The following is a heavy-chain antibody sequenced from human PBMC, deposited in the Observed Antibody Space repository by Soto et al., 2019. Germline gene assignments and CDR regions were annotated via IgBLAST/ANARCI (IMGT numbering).Heavy chain of an antibody. CDR2: IRVYNGNT. J-gene: IGHJ4*02. CDR1: GYTFTSYG. V-gene: IGHV1-18*01. CDR3: ATMGTPATGLSYFDY. D-gene: IGHD2-15*01. Sequence: ASVKVSCKASGYTFTSYGITWVRQAPGQGLEWMGWIRVYNGNTNYAQKLQGRVTISVDTSKNQFSLNLSFVTAADTAVYYCATMGTPATGLSYFDYWGQGTLVTVSS.